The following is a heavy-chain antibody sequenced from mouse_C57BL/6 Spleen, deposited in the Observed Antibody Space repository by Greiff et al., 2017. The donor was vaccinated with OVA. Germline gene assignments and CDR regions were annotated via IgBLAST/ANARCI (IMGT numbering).Heavy chain of an antibody. CDR1: GYTFTSYW. D-gene: IGHD1-3*01. V-gene: IGHV1-64*01. CDR2: IHPNSGST. Sequence: VKLKQPGAELVKPGASVKLSCKASGYTFTSYWMHWVKQRPGQGLEWIGMIHPNSGSTNYNEKFKSKATLTVDKSSSTAYMQLSSLTSEDSAVYYCARGEVKGKGFDYWGQGTTLTVSS. J-gene: IGHJ2*01. CDR3: ARGEVKGKGFDY.